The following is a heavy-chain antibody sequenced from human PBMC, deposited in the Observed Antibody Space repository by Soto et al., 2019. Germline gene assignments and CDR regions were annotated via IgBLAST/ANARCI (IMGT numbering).Heavy chain of an antibody. J-gene: IGHJ4*02. D-gene: IGHD2-21*01. Sequence: PGGSLRLSCAASGFTFSSYGMHWVRQAPGKGLVWVSRINSDGSSTSYADSVKGRFTISRDNAKNTLYLQMNSLRAEDTAVYYCARVELAYCGGDCYSSFDYWGQGT. CDR1: GFTFSSYG. V-gene: IGHV3-74*01. CDR2: INSDGSST. CDR3: ARVELAYCGGDCYSSFDY.